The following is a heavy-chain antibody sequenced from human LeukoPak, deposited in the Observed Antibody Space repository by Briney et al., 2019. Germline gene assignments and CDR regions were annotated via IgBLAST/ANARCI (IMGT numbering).Heavy chain of an antibody. CDR2: IYYSGST. D-gene: IGHD6-13*01. CDR1: GGSISSYY. CDR3: ASFRSSSWYEGWFDP. J-gene: IGHJ5*02. Sequence: SETLSLTCTASGGSISSYYWSWIRQPPGKGLEWIGYIYYSGSTNYNPSLKSRVPISVDTSKNQFSLKLSSVPAADTAVYYCASFRSSSWYEGWFDPWGRGTLVSVSS. V-gene: IGHV4-59*08.